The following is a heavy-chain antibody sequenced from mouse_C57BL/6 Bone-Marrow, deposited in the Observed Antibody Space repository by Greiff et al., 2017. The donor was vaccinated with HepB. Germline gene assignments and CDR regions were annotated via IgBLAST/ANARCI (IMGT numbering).Heavy chain of an antibody. CDR1: GFTFSDYY. CDR2: ISNGGGST. V-gene: IGHV5-12*01. Sequence: DVMLVESGGGLVQPGGSLKLSCAASGFTFSDYYMYWVRQTPEKRLEWVAYISNGGGSTYYPDTVKGRFTISRDNAKNTLYLQMSRLKSEDTAMYYCARHPPLYYGSSYGYFDVWGTGTTVTVSS. D-gene: IGHD1-1*01. CDR3: ARHPPLYYGSSYGYFDV. J-gene: IGHJ1*03.